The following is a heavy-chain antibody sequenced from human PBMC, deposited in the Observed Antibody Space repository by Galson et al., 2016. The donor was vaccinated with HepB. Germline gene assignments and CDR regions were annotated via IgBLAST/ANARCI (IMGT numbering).Heavy chain of an antibody. D-gene: IGHD5-12*01. CDR3: TTSGYSYGRFGY. Sequence: SLRLSCAASGFTFSNAWMSWVRQAPGKGLEWVGRIKSKTDGGTTDYSAPVNGGFTISRDDSKNMLYLQLNSLKTEDTAVYYCTTSGYSYGRFGYWGQGTVVTVSS. CDR1: GFTFSNAW. V-gene: IGHV3-15*01. CDR2: IKSKTDGGTT. J-gene: IGHJ3*01.